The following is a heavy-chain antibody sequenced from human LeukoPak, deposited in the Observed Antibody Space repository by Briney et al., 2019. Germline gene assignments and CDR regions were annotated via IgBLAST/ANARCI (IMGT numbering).Heavy chain of an antibody. Sequence: ASVKVSCKASGYTFTSYGITWVRQAPGQGLEWVGWVSPYTGDTNYAQKLQGRVTMITHTSTSTAYMEVRSLRSDDTAVYYCARGDSSSWSSDSWGQGTLVTVSS. CDR2: VSPYTGDT. CDR3: ARGDSSSWSSDS. V-gene: IGHV1-18*01. J-gene: IGHJ4*02. D-gene: IGHD6-13*01. CDR1: GYTFTSYG.